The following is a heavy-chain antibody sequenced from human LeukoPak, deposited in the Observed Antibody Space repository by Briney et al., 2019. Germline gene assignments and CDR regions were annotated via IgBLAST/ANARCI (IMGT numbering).Heavy chain of an antibody. CDR2: IIPIFGTA. J-gene: IGHJ6*03. Sequence: ASVKVSCKASGGTFSSYAISWVRQAPGQGLEWMGGIIPIFGTANYAQKFQGRVTITADKSTSTAYMELSSLRSEDMAIYYCARGPRLDGVPTARGLGYYYYMDVWGKGTTVTVSS. V-gene: IGHV1-69*06. CDR1: GGTFSSYA. D-gene: IGHD2-21*02. CDR3: ARGPRLDGVPTARGLGYYYYMDV.